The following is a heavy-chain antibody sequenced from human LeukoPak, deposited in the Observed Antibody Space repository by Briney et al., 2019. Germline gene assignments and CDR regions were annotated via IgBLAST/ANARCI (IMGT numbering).Heavy chain of an antibody. V-gene: IGHV4-59*08. Sequence: SHTLSLTCTLAGGSIRSYYSSWIRQPPGKGLGWIGYIYTSGSTNYNPSLKSRVTISVDTSKNQFSLKLSSVTAADTAVYYCARHGYSSSSGPYYYMDVWGKGTTVTVSS. CDR3: ARHGYSSSSGPYYYMDV. J-gene: IGHJ6*03. CDR2: IYTSGST. CDR1: GGSIRSYY. D-gene: IGHD6-6*01.